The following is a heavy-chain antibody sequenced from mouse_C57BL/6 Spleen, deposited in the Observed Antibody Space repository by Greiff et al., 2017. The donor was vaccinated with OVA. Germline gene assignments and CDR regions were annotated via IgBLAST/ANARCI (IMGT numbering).Heavy chain of an antibody. CDR3: ARWDDY. CDR1: GYAFSSSW. D-gene: IGHD4-1*01. Sequence: VQLQESGPELVKPGASVKISCKASGYAFSSSWMNWVKQRPGKGLEWIGRIYPGDGDTNYNGKFKGKATLTADKSSSTAYMQLSSLTSEDSAVYFCARWDDYWGQGTTLTVSS. V-gene: IGHV1-82*01. J-gene: IGHJ2*01. CDR2: IYPGDGDT.